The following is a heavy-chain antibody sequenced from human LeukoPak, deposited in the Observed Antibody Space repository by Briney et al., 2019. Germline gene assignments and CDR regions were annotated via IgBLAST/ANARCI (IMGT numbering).Heavy chain of an antibody. CDR3: ARRADAFDI. Sequence: ASVTVSCKASAYTFTVYYMHWVRQAPGQGLEWMGRINPNSGGTNYAQKFQGRVTMTRDTSISTAYMELSRLRSDDTAVYYCARRADAFDIWGQGTMVTVSS. J-gene: IGHJ3*02. CDR1: AYTFTVYY. V-gene: IGHV1-2*06. CDR2: INPNSGGT.